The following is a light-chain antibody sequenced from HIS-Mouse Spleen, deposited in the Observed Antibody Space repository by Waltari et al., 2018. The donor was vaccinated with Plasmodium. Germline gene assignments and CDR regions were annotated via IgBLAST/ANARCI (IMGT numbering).Light chain of an antibody. Sequence: SSELTQDPAVSVALGQTVRITCQGDSLRSYYASWYKQKPGQAPVLVIYGKNNRPSGNRDRCTGSSERNTACFAGTGAQAEDEVEYYCNAGDSSGTHGVFGGGTKLTVL. J-gene: IGLJ2*01. CDR1: SLRSYY. V-gene: IGLV3-19*01. CDR2: GKN. CDR3: NAGDSSGTHGV.